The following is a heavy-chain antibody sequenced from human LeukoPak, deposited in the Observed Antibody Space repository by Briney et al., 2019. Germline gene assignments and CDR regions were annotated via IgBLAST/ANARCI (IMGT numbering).Heavy chain of an antibody. CDR2: INSDGSST. Sequence: PPGRSLRLSCAASGFTFSSYWMHWVRQAPGKGLVWVSRINSDGSSTSYADSVKGRFTISRDNAKNTLYLQMNSLRAEDTAVYYCARDPAYYYMDVWGKGTTVTVSS. V-gene: IGHV3-74*01. J-gene: IGHJ6*03. CDR1: GFTFSSYW. CDR3: ARDPAYYYMDV.